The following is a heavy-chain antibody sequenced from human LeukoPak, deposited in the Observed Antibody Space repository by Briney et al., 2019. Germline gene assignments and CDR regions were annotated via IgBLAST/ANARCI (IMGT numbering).Heavy chain of an antibody. D-gene: IGHD3-10*02. CDR1: GFTLSTYW. J-gene: IGHJ6*04. V-gene: IGHV3-7*01. CDR3: AELGITMIGGV. Sequence: GGSLRLSCAASGFTLSTYWMSWVRQAPGKGLEWVANIKQDGSEKYYVDSVKGRFTISRDNAKNSLYLQMNSLRAEDTAVYYCAELGITMIGGVWGKGTTVTISS. CDR2: IKQDGSEK.